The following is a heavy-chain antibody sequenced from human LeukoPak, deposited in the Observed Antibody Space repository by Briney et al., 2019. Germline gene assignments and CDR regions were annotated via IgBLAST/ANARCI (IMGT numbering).Heavy chain of an antibody. Sequence: GGSLRLSCAASGFTFSSYAMHWVRQAPGKGLEWGAVISYDGSNKYYADSVKRRFTLSRDNSKNTLYLQMNSLRAEDTAVYSCARDRGGSSSPDYYYYMDVWGKGTTVTVSS. CDR3: ARDRGGSSSPDYYYYMDV. CDR2: ISYDGSNK. J-gene: IGHJ6*03. CDR1: GFTFSSYA. V-gene: IGHV3-30*04. D-gene: IGHD6-6*01.